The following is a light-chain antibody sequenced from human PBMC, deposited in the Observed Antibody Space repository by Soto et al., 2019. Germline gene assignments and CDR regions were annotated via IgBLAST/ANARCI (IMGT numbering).Light chain of an antibody. J-gene: IGKJ2*01. CDR1: QSLFFTSNKKNS. CDR3: QQGYRSPFT. V-gene: IGKV4-1*01. Sequence: DIVLTQSPASLDVSLGERVTINCKSSQSLFFTSNKKNSLAWYQQKPGQPPKLIIYWGSSRESGVPARFRGAGSATDVTLTLSSLQAEDVAVYYCQQGYRSPFTFGQGTKVGIK. CDR2: WGS.